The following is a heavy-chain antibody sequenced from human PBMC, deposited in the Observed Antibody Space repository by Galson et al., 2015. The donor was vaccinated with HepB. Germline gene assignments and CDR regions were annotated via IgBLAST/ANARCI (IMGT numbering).Heavy chain of an antibody. Sequence: SLRLSCAASGFTFSSYGMHWVRQAPGKGLEWVAIISYDGSNKYYADSVKGRFTISRDNSKNTLYLQMNSLRAEDTAVYYCAKYRERSSAGYYGLDVWGQGTTVTVSS. CDR1: GFTFSSYG. J-gene: IGHJ6*02. CDR2: ISYDGSNK. V-gene: IGHV3-30*18. D-gene: IGHD6-13*01. CDR3: AKYRERSSAGYYGLDV.